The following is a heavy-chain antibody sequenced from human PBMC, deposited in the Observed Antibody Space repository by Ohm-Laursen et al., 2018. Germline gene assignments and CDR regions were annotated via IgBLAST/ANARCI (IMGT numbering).Heavy chain of an antibody. V-gene: IGHV1-58*02. Sequence: SVKVSCKASGFTFTSSTMQWVRQARGQRLEWIGWIVVGSGNTNYAQKFQERVTITRDMSTSTAYMELSSMRSEDTAVYYCAGCSIAAAGTCHYYYGMDVWGQGTTVTVSS. D-gene: IGHD6-13*01. CDR3: AGCSIAAAGTCHYYYGMDV. CDR1: GFTFTSST. CDR2: IVVGSGNT. J-gene: IGHJ6*02.